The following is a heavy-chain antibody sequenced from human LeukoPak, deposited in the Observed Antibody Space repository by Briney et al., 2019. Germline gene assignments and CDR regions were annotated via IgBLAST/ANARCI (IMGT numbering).Heavy chain of an antibody. D-gene: IGHD3-9*01. V-gene: IGHV4-59*01. Sequence: SETLSLTCTVSSGSISFYYWSWIRQPPGQGLEWIGYIYYSGSTDYNPSLKSRVTISVDTSKNQFSLKLSSVTAADTAVYYCAGSLTGNFDYWGQGTLVTVSS. J-gene: IGHJ4*02. CDR2: IYYSGST. CDR1: SGSISFYY. CDR3: AGSLTGNFDY.